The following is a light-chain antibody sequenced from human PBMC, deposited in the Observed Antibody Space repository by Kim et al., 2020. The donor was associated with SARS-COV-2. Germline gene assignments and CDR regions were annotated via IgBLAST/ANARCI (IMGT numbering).Light chain of an antibody. Sequence: CQGDRATRAGRDSHSVNNYLDWYQQDPGQAPSLLLYDVSNRATGIPASCSGSGSGTDFTLTISSLEPEDVAVYYCQHRKTWSVTFGGGTKVDIK. CDR3: QHRKTWSVT. V-gene: IGKV3-11*01. J-gene: IGKJ4*01. CDR1: HSVNNY. CDR2: DVS.